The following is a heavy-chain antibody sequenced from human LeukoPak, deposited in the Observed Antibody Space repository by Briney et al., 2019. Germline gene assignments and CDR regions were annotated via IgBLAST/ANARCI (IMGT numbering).Heavy chain of an antibody. V-gene: IGHV1-58*02. CDR1: GFTFTSSS. D-gene: IGHD2-15*01. CDR2: IVVGSGNT. Sequence: GASVKVSCKASGFTFTSSSMLWVRQARGQRLEWIGWIVVGSGNTNYEQKSQERVTITRDMSTSTAYMEQRSLRSEDTAVYYCAADGPLGYCSGGSCYAHWGQGTLVTVSS. J-gene: IGHJ4*02. CDR3: AADGPLGYCSGGSCYAH.